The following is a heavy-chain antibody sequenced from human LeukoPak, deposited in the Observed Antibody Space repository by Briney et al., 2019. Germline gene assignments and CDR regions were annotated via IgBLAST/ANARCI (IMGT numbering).Heavy chain of an antibody. Sequence: SLRLSXAASGFTLDDYGMSWVRHAPGKGLEWVSGINWNGGSTVYVDSVKGRFTISRDNAKNSLFLHMNSLRVEDTALYYCARDRVVVATTTPPYWYFDLWGRGTRVTVSS. CDR2: INWNGGST. CDR3: ARDRVVVATTTPPYWYFDL. D-gene: IGHD2-15*01. CDR1: GFTLDDYG. J-gene: IGHJ2*01. V-gene: IGHV3-20*03.